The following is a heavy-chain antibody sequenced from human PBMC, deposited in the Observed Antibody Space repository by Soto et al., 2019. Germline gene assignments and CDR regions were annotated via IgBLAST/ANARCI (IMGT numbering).Heavy chain of an antibody. Sequence: QVQLVQSGAEVRKPGASVTVSCKASGYSFTQYAIHWVRQAPGRSLEWLGWIHPDNGNTKYSQKFQGRVTFTRDTSATTAYMELSSLRSEDAGLYYCARDKITPGGHFFQFGMDVWGQGTTVTVSS. V-gene: IGHV1-3*01. CDR1: GYSFTQYA. CDR2: IHPDNGNT. J-gene: IGHJ6*02. CDR3: ARDKITPGGHFFQFGMDV. D-gene: IGHD1-20*01.